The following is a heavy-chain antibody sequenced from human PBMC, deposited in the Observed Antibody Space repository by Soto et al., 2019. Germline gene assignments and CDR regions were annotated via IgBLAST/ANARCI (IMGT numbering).Heavy chain of an antibody. CDR2: ISGNGGTT. CDR3: AKGRRLYSSSWYDYYYYGMDV. Sequence: GGSLRLSCAASGFTFSSYAMSWVRQAPGKGLEWVSGISGNGGTTYYADSVKGRFTISRDNSKNTLYLQMNSLRAEDTAVYYCAKGRRLYSSSWYDYYYYGMDVWGQGTTVTVSS. J-gene: IGHJ6*02. D-gene: IGHD6-13*01. CDR1: GFTFSSYA. V-gene: IGHV3-23*01.